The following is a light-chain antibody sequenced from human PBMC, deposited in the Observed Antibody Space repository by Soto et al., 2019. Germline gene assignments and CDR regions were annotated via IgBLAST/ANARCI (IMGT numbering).Light chain of an antibody. Sequence: QSVLTQAASVSGSPGQSITISCTGTSSDIGGYDYVSWYQHHPGKAPRLMIYEVRNRPSGVSNRFSGSKSGNTASLTISGLQTEDEADYYCSSYTSNNTPAFGTGTKGTV. CDR3: SSYTSNNTPA. CDR1: SSDIGGYDY. CDR2: EVR. V-gene: IGLV2-14*01. J-gene: IGLJ1*01.